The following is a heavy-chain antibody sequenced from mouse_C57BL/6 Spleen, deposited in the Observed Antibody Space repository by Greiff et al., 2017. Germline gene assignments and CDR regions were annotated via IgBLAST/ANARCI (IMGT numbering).Heavy chain of an antibody. CDR3: VRHDYYYGLYAMDY. V-gene: IGHV10-1*01. Sequence: EVQRVESGGGLVQPKGSLKLSCAASGFSFNTYAMNWVRQAPGKGLEWVARIRSKSNNYATYYADSVKDRFTISRDDSESMLYLQMNNLKTEDTAMYYCVRHDYYYGLYAMDYWGQGTSVTVSS. D-gene: IGHD1-1*01. CDR2: IRSKSNNYAT. J-gene: IGHJ4*01. CDR1: GFSFNTYA.